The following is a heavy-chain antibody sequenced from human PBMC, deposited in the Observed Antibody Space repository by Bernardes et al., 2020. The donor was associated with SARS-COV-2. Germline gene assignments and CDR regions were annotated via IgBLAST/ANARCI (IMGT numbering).Heavy chain of an antibody. CDR1: GFTFSTSA. V-gene: IGHV3-30-3*02. D-gene: IGHD3-10*02. J-gene: IGHJ4*02. CDR2: ISNDGTIK. CDR3: AKQLFGGGDY. Sequence: GGSLRLSCTASGFTFSTSAMHWVRQAPGMGPEWVAVISNDGTIKYYTDSVKGRFTISRDNSKNTLYLQMNSLRAEDTAVYYCAKQLFGGGDYWGQGTLVTVSS.